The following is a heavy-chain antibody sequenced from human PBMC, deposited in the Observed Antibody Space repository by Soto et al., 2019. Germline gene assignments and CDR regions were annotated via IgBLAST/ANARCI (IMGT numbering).Heavy chain of an antibody. J-gene: IGHJ4*02. CDR1: GNTVPNYA. V-gene: IGHV1-3*01. Sequence: ASVKVSCKASGNTVPNYAIHWVRQAPGQRLEWMGWINGGNGNTYYSERFQGRVTFTRDTSAGTVYMQLSSLTSEDTAVYYCARDDSGFSGSDYIDYFNYWGQGALVTVSS. CDR2: INGGNGNT. CDR3: ARDDSGFSGSDYIDYFNY. D-gene: IGHD1-26*01.